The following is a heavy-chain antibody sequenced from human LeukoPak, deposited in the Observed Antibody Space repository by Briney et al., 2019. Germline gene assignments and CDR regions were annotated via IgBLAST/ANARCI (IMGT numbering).Heavy chain of an antibody. Sequence: ASVKVSCKASGYTFTSYDINWVRQATGQGLEWMGWMNPNSGNTGYAQKFQGRVTMTRNTSISTAHMELSSLRSEDTAVYYCARGRRYYYDSSGYSYYFDYWGQGTLVTVSS. D-gene: IGHD3-22*01. CDR1: GYTFTSYD. V-gene: IGHV1-8*01. CDR3: ARGRRYYYDSSGYSYYFDY. J-gene: IGHJ4*02. CDR2: MNPNSGNT.